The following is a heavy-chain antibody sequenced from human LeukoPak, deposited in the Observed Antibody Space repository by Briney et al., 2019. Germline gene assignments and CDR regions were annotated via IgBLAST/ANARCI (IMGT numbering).Heavy chain of an antibody. J-gene: IGHJ4*02. D-gene: IGHD3-9*01. CDR3: AKTKLDWLLFDF. CDR2: IHYTGST. Sequence: PSQTLSLTCTVSGGSISSGSYYWSWIRQPAGKGLECIGYIHYTGSTNYNPSLKSRVTISVETSKNQFSLKLKSVTAADTALYYCAKTKLDWLLFDFWGQGILVTVSS. V-gene: IGHV4-61*10. CDR1: GGSISSGSYY.